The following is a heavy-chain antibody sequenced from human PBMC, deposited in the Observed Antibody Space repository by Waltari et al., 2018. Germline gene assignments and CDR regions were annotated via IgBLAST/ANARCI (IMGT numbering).Heavy chain of an antibody. V-gene: IGHV3-11*04. D-gene: IGHD2-15*01. J-gene: IGHJ4*02. Sequence: QVQLVESGGGLVKPGGSLRLSCVASGFTFGDYYMNWIRQAPGKGLEWGSYISPSATTIYYSDSVKGRFTISRVNARNSLYLQMNSLRAEDTAVYYCASIGPYGYSDKQLWGQGTLVTVSS. CDR3: ASIGPYGYSDKQL. CDR2: ISPSATTI. CDR1: GFTFGDYY.